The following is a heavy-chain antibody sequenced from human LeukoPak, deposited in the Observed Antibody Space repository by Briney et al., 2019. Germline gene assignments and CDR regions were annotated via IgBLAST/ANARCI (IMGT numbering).Heavy chain of an antibody. Sequence: GGSLRLSCAASGFTVSSNFMSWVRQAPGKGLEWVSVIYSGGSTYCADSVKGRFTISRDNSKNTLYLQMNSLRVEDTAVYYCALGLVTDYWGQGTLVTVSS. CDR1: GFTVSSNF. J-gene: IGHJ4*02. CDR2: IYSGGST. CDR3: ALGLVTDY. D-gene: IGHD3-9*01. V-gene: IGHV3-66*01.